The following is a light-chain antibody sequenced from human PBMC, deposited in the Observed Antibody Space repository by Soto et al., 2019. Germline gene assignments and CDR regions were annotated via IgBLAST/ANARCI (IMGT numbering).Light chain of an antibody. CDR3: QLANSFPLT. CDR1: QGMGSW. V-gene: IGKV1-12*01. Sequence: DIQMTQSPSSVSASVGDTVTITCRASQGMGSWLAWYQQKPGKAPKLLIYAASSLQSGVPSRFDGSGSGTDFTLTISSLQPEDFATYYCQLANSFPLTSGPGTKVDIK. CDR2: AAS. J-gene: IGKJ3*01.